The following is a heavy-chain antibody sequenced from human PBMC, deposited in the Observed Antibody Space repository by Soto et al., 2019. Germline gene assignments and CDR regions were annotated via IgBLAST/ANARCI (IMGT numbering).Heavy chain of an antibody. Sequence: GASVKVSCKASGGTFSSYAISWVRQAPGQGLEWMGGIIPIFGTANYAQKFQGRVTITADESTSTAYMELGSLRSDDTAVYYCARDVYYDSSGYRSVFDYWGQGSLVTVYS. CDR3: ARDVYYDSSGYRSVFDY. CDR2: IIPIFGTA. V-gene: IGHV1-69*13. D-gene: IGHD3-22*01. CDR1: GGTFSSYA. J-gene: IGHJ4*02.